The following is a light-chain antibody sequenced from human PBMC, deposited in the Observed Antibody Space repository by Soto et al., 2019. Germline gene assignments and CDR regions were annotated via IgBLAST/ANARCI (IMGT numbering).Light chain of an antibody. J-gene: IGKJ1*01. CDR2: GAS. Sequence: IVMTTSLATLSVSPGERATLSCRASQRVSSNVAWYQQKPGQSPRLLIYGASARATGIPDRFSGGGSGAEYTLTISSLQSEDFAVDYCKQYSSSGTFGQRTNVDI. V-gene: IGKV3-15*01. CDR1: QRVSSN. CDR3: KQYSSSGT.